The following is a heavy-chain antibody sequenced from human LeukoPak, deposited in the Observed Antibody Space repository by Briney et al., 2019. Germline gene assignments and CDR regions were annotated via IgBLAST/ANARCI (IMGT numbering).Heavy chain of an antibody. Sequence: GVSLRLSCAASGFTFSSYGMHWVRQAPDKGLEWMAVMVDDGSEKFYADSVKGRFTISRDNSKNTLYLQMNSLRAEDTAVYYCAKDLRQWRGILDSWGQGTLVTVSS. CDR1: GFTFSSYG. V-gene: IGHV3-30*18. D-gene: IGHD6-19*01. J-gene: IGHJ4*02. CDR3: AKDLRQWRGILDS. CDR2: MVDDGSEK.